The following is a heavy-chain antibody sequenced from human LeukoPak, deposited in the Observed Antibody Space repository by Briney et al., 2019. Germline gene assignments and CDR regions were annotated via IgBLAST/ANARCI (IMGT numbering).Heavy chain of an antibody. D-gene: IGHD3-10*01. CDR3: AKGGGEAHAGYYFDY. J-gene: IGHJ4*02. V-gene: IGHV3-23*01. CDR1: GFTFSSYA. CDR2: ISGSGGST. Sequence: GGSLRLSCAASGFTFSSYAMSWVRQAPGKGLEWVSAISGSGGSTYYAGPVKGRFTISRDNSKNTLYLQMNSLRAEDTAVYYCAKGGGEAHAGYYFDYWGQGTLVTVSS.